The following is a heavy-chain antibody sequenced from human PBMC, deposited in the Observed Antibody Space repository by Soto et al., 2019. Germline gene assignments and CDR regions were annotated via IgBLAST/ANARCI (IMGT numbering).Heavy chain of an antibody. CDR1: GYTFTSYD. D-gene: IGHD1-1*01. CDR3: ARGLFTTGIRWDYYYYMDV. CDR2: MNPNSGNT. Sequence: ASVKVSCKASGYTFTSYDINWVRQATGQGLEWMGWMNPNSGNTGYAQKFQGRVTMTRNTSISTAYMELSSLRSEDTAVYYCARGLFTTGIRWDYYYYMDVWGKGTTVTVSS. V-gene: IGHV1-8*01. J-gene: IGHJ6*03.